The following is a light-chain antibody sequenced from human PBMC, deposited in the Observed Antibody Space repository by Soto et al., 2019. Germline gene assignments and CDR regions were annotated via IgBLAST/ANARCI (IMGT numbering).Light chain of an antibody. V-gene: IGKV1-39*01. CDR3: QQLNSYPPFT. J-gene: IGKJ3*01. Sequence: DIQMTQSPSSLSASVRDRVTITCRASQSISTYLNWYQQKPGKAPKVLIYDASSLQSGVPSRFSGSGSGTDFTLTISSLQPEDFATYYCQQLNSYPPFTFGPGTKVDIK. CDR1: QSISTY. CDR2: DAS.